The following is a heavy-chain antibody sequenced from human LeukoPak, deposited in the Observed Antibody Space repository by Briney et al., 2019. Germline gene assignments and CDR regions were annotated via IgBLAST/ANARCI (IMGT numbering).Heavy chain of an antibody. D-gene: IGHD6-19*01. V-gene: IGHV3-53*01. J-gene: IGHJ4*02. CDR2: DRGGDT. CDR1: GFTVSSNH. Sequence: GGSLRLSCAASGFTVSSNHMSWVRQAPGKGLEWVSVDRGGDTFYADSVKGRFTISRDNSKNTLYLQMNSLRAEDTAVYYCARAPIYSSGWYGDYWGQGTLVTVSS. CDR3: ARAPIYSSGWYGDY.